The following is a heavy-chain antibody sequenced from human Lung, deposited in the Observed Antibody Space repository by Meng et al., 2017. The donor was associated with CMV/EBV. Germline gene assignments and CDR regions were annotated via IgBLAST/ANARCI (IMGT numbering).Heavy chain of an antibody. CDR1: GGSFTGYY. CDR2: ISYSGSV. J-gene: IGHJ5*02. CDR3: ARGDNHNFWSGNLWVDP. V-gene: IGHV4-34*01. D-gene: IGHD3-3*01. Sequence: GSLRLXXAVCGGSFTGYYWGWIRQPPGKGLEWIGDISYSGSVHYNPSLRSRLTISLVTSRIHFSLKLNSVTAADTAFYYCARGDNHNFWSGNLWVDPWGQGTLVTVSS.